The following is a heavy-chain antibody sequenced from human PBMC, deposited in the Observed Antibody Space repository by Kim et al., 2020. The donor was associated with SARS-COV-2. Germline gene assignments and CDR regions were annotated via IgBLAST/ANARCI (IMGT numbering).Heavy chain of an antibody. CDR3: ARVQTGYSSSWYRAVAGTGDFDY. D-gene: IGHD6-13*01. CDR2: ISSSSSYI. Sequence: GGSLRLSCAASGFTFSSYSMNWVRQAPGKGLEWVSSISSSSSYIYYADSVKGRFTISRDNAKNSLYLQMNSLRAEDTAVYYCARVQTGYSSSWYRAVAGTGDFDYWGQGTLVTVSS. V-gene: IGHV3-21*01. J-gene: IGHJ4*02. CDR1: GFTFSSYS.